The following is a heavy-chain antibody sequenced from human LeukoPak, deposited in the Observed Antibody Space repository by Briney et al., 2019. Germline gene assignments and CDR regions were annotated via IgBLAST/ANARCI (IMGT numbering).Heavy chain of an antibody. Sequence: SGGSLRLSCAASGFTFSSYGMHWVRQAPGKGLEWVAVIWYGGSNKYYADSVKGRFTISRDNSKNTLYLQMNSLRAEDTAVYYCARGYSSHGYFDYWGQGTLVTVSS. CDR3: ARGYSSHGYFDY. CDR2: IWYGGSNK. CDR1: GFTFSSYG. V-gene: IGHV3-33*08. D-gene: IGHD6-13*01. J-gene: IGHJ4*02.